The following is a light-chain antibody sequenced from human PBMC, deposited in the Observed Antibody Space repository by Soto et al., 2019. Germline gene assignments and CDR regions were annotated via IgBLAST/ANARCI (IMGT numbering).Light chain of an antibody. CDR3: QQLNSYPIT. J-gene: IGKJ5*01. CDR1: QGISSF. Sequence: IQLTQSPSSLSASVGDSVTITCRASQGISSFLAWYQQKPGKAPKLLIYAASTLQRGVPSRFSGSGSGTDFTRTISSLQPEDFATYYCQQLNSYPITFGQGTRLEIK. CDR2: AAS. V-gene: IGKV1-9*01.